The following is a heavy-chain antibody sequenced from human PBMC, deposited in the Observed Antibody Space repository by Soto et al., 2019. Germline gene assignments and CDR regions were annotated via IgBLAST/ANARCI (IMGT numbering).Heavy chain of an antibody. CDR1: GYTFTSYG. CDR2: INAYNGST. Sequence: ASVTVSCKASGYTFTSYGISWVRQAPGQGLEWMGIINAYNGSTNYAQKFQGRVTMTRDTSTSTVYMELSSLRSEDTAVYYCARAEADLVDYWGQGTLVTVSS. D-gene: IGHD3-3*01. V-gene: IGHV1-18*01. J-gene: IGHJ4*02. CDR3: ARAEADLVDY.